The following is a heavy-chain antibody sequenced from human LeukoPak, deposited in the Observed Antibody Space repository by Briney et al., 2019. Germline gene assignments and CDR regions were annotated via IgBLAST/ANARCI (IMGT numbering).Heavy chain of an antibody. J-gene: IGHJ2*01. Sequence: GGSLRLSCAASGFTFSSYWMHWVRQAPGKGLVWVSVIYSGGSTYYADSVKGRFTISRDNSKNTLYLQMNSLRAEDTAVYYCASPAAIGWYFDLWGRGTLVTVSS. V-gene: IGHV3-53*01. CDR2: IYSGGST. D-gene: IGHD2-2*01. CDR3: ASPAAIGWYFDL. CDR1: GFTFSSYW.